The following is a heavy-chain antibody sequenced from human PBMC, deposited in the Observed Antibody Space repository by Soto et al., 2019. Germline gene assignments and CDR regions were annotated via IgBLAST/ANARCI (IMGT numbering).Heavy chain of an antibody. Sequence: QVQLQQWGAGLLKPSETLSLTCAVYGGSFRGYYWSWIRQPPGKGLEWIGEINHSGSTNYNPSLKRRVTISVDTSKNQFSLKLSSVTAADTAVYYCATDYCDFSEYFQHWGQGTLVTVSS. CDR3: ATDYCDFSEYFQH. D-gene: IGHD4-17*01. CDR1: GGSFRGYY. CDR2: INHSGST. V-gene: IGHV4-34*01. J-gene: IGHJ1*01.